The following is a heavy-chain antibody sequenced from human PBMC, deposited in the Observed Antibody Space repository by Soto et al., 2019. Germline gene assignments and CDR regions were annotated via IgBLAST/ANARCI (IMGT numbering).Heavy chain of an antibody. Sequence: GGSLRLSCAASGFTFSNAWMNWVRQAPGKGLEWVGRIKSKTDGGTTDYAAPVKGRFTISRDDSKNTLYLQMNSLKTEDTAVYYCTTERGLIYSSGWYGWFDPWGQGTLVTVSS. J-gene: IGHJ5*02. CDR1: GFTFSNAW. V-gene: IGHV3-15*07. CDR3: TTERGLIYSSGWYGWFDP. D-gene: IGHD6-19*01. CDR2: IKSKTDGGTT.